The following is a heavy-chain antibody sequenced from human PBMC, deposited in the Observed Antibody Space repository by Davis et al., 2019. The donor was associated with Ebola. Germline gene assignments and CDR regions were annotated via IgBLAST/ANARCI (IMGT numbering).Heavy chain of an antibody. CDR1: GYTFTTYG. V-gene: IGHV1-18*01. CDR3: ARGVGNWNHFDY. D-gene: IGHD1-1*01. Sequence: ASVKVSCKASGYTFTTYGISWVRQAPGQGLERMGWISAYNGNTNYAQKLQGRVTMTTDTSTSTAYMELRSLRADDTAVYYCARGVGNWNHFDYWGQGTLVTVSS. CDR2: ISAYNGNT. J-gene: IGHJ4*02.